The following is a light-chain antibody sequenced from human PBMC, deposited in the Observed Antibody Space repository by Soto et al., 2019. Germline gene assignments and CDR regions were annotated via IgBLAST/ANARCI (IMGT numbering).Light chain of an antibody. J-gene: IGKJ5*01. CDR3: NHATSFLNP. Sequence: GDSVTNTCRAWQSVSSWLAWYQQKPGKAPKLLFYDASSLESGVPSSFSGSGSGTDFTLTISSLQPEDVAPDYCNHATSFLNPSGQGTRLE. CDR1: QSVSSW. CDR2: DAS. V-gene: IGKV1-12*01.